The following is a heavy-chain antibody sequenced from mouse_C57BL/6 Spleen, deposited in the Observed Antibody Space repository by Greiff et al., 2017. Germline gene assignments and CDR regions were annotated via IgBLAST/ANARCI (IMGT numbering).Heavy chain of an antibody. D-gene: IGHD3-2*02. CDR1: GYTFTSYW. V-gene: IGHV1-61*01. CDR3: ARSDSSGWFAY. Sequence: QVQLQQPGAEPVRPGSSVKLSCKASGYTFTSYWMDWVKQRPGQGLEWIGNIYPSDSETHYNQKFKDKATLTVDKSSSTAYMQLSSLTSEDSAVYYCARSDSSGWFAYWGQGTLVTVSA. CDR2: IYPSDSET. J-gene: IGHJ3*01.